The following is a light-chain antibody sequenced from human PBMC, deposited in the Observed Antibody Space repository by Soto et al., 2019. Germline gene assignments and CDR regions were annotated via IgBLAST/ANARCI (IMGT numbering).Light chain of an antibody. CDR1: QSVIGNY. Sequence: EIVLTQSPGTLSLSPGETATLSCRASQSVIGNYLAWYQQKPGQATRLLFYGASTRAAGSPARFSGSGSGTDFTLTISRLEPEDFAFYYWQIYNTSPWTFGQGTRVEVK. CDR2: GAS. V-gene: IGKV3-20*01. CDR3: QIYNTSPWT. J-gene: IGKJ1*01.